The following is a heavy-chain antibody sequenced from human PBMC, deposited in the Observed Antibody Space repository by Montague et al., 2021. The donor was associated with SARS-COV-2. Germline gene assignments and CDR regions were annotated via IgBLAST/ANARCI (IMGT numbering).Heavy chain of an antibody. Sequence: RRLSLAASGFTFSTYAMTWVRQAPGKGLEWVSSISASGVRTHYPDSVKGRFTISRDNSKNTLYLQMSSLRAEDTAVYFCLNYHGSGSYGDFWGQGTPVTVSP. CDR1: GFTFSTYA. D-gene: IGHD3-10*01. CDR3: LNYHGSGSYGDF. J-gene: IGHJ4*02. V-gene: IGHV3-23*01. CDR2: ISASGVRT.